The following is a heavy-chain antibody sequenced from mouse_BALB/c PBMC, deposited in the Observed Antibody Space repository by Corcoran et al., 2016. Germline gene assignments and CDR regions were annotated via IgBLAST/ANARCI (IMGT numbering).Heavy chain of an antibody. CDR1: GYTFSSYW. V-gene: IGHV1-9*01. J-gene: IGHJ3*01. Sequence: QVQLQQSGAELMKPGASVKISCKATGYTFSSYWIEWVKQRPGHGLEWIGEILPGSGSTNYNEKFKGKATFTADTSSNTAYMQLSSLTSEDSAVYYCARRGITWAYWGQGTLVTVSA. CDR3: ARRGITWAY. CDR2: ILPGSGST. D-gene: IGHD1-1*01.